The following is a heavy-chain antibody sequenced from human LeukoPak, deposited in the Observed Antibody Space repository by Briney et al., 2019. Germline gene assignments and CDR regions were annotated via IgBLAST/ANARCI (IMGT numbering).Heavy chain of an antibody. Sequence: GRSLRLSCAASGFTFSNYAMSWVRQAPGKGLEWVSAISGSGDFTYYADSVKGRFTISRDNSRNTLYLQMNSLRAEDTAVFYCAKCTTGNAHYPIDYWGQGALVTVS. CDR2: ISGSGDFT. CDR1: GFTFSNYA. J-gene: IGHJ4*02. D-gene: IGHD4-17*01. CDR3: AKCTTGNAHYPIDY. V-gene: IGHV3-23*01.